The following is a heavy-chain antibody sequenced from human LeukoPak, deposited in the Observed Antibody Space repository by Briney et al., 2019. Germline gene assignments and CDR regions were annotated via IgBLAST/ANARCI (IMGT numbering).Heavy chain of an antibody. J-gene: IGHJ4*02. CDR1: GGPISSGGSVSSSPYY. CDR3: ARLRDYGPHLDY. CDR2: ILYTGST. Sequence: PSETLSLTCTVSGGPISSGGSVSSSPYYWSWIRQPPGKGLEWIATILYTGSTYYNPSLKSRVTISSDTSKNQFSLKLTSVTAADTAVYYCARLRDYGPHLDYWGPGTLVTISS. V-gene: IGHV4-39*01. D-gene: IGHD4-17*01.